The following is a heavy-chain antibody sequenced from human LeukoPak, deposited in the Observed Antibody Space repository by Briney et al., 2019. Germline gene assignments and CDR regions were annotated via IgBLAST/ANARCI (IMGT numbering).Heavy chain of an antibody. Sequence: ASVKVSCKASGYTFTGYYMHWVRQAPGQGLEWMGWIIPNSGGTNYAQKFQGRVTMTRDTSISTAYMELSRLRSDDTAVYYCARDPSNSGYDYLYYFDYWGQGTLVTVSS. CDR2: IIPNSGGT. CDR1: GYTFTGYY. J-gene: IGHJ4*02. V-gene: IGHV1-2*02. CDR3: ARDPSNSGYDYLYYFDY. D-gene: IGHD5-12*01.